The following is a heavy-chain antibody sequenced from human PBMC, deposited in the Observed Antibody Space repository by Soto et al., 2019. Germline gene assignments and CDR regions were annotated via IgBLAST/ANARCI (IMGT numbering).Heavy chain of an antibody. CDR1: GLTFSNYG. V-gene: IGHV3-33*01. CDR2: TWSDGSNK. J-gene: IGHJ4*02. CDR3: AIGGFTFDT. D-gene: IGHD3-10*01. Sequence: QVQLVESGGGVVQPGRSLRLSCAASGLTFSNYGMHWVRQAPGKGLEWVAVTWSDGSNKYYADPVKGRFTISRDNAKNTLDLQMNSLGADDTAVYYCAIGGFTFDTWGQGTLVTVSS.